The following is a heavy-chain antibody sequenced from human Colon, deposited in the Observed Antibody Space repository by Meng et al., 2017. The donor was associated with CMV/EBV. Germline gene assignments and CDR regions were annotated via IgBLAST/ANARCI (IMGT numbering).Heavy chain of an antibody. CDR3: ARGGGGGGLFDS. V-gene: IGHV4-30-4*08. CDR1: AGPITVVDSS. J-gene: IGHJ5*01. CDR2: IFYPGSP. D-gene: IGHD3-16*01. Sequence: GPAGPITVVDSSWGWARKPPGEGLGGIGFIFYPGSPYSNPPLRGRVNITKDTSKNHFPLNLGSGTAADTAVFYCARGGGGGGLFDSWGQGTLVTVSS.